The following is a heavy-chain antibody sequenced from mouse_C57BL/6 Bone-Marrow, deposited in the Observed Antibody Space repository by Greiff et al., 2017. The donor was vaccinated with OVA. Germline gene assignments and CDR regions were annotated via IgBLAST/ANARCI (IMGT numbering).Heavy chain of an antibody. D-gene: IGHD2-3*01. Sequence: VQVVESGPELVKPGASVKISCKASGYAFSSSWMNWVQQRPGKGLEWIGRIYPGDGDTNYNGKFKGKATLTADKSYSTAYMKLSSLTSEDSAVYFCARHEDGYYASYFDYWGQGTTLTVSS. CDR1: GYAFSSSW. J-gene: IGHJ2*01. CDR3: ARHEDGYYASYFDY. CDR2: IYPGDGDT. V-gene: IGHV1-82*01.